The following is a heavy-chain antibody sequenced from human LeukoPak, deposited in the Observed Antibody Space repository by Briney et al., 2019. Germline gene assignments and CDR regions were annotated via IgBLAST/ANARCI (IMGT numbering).Heavy chain of an antibody. J-gene: IGHJ4*02. CDR2: IRSETDGATT. CDR1: GFSLSYAW. Sequence: GGSLRLSCVASGFSLSYAWMSCVRQAPGKGLQWVGHIRSETDGATTDYAAAVQGRFTISRDDSKKMLYLEMNSLKTEDTAVYYCTKDLTQRLKYFGNPLDHWGQGTPVTVSS. V-gene: IGHV3-15*01. D-gene: IGHD3-10*01. CDR3: TKDLTQRLKYFGNPLDH.